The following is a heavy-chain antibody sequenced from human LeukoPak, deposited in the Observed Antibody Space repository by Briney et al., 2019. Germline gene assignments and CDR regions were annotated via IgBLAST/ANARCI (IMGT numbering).Heavy chain of an antibody. Sequence: GGSLRLSCAASGFTFSKYWMSLVRQAPGKGLEWVANIKQDGGEKYYVDSVEGRFTISRDNAKNSLDLQMNSLRAEDTAVYYCVRQLDGNLDYWGQGTLVTVSS. D-gene: IGHD1-14*01. V-gene: IGHV3-7*04. CDR3: VRQLDGNLDY. CDR1: GFTFSKYW. J-gene: IGHJ4*02. CDR2: IKQDGGEK.